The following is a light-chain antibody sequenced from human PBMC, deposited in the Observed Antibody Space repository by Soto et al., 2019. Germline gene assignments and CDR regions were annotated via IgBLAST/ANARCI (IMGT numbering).Light chain of an antibody. V-gene: IGKV3-15*01. CDR1: QTISGN. CDR2: AAS. Sequence: EIVLTQSPATLSVSPGERATLSCRASQTISGNLAWYQQRPGQAPSLLIYAASTRVTGLPARFSGSGSGTEFTLTITSLQSDDFATYFCRQHHKWPLTFGQGTKVEI. CDR3: RQHHKWPLT. J-gene: IGKJ2*01.